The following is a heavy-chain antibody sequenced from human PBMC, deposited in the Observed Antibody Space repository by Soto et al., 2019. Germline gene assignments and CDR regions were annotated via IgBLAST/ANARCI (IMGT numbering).Heavy chain of an antibody. D-gene: IGHD5-12*01. CDR3: ARGRGYSGDDHYYYFDMDV. Sequence: ASVKVSCKASGGTFNNYPITWVRQAPGQGLEWMGGSIPIFGTANYAQKFQGRVTISVDESTSTAYMELSSLRSEDTAVYYCARGRGYSGDDHYYYFDMDVWGQGTTVTVSS. CDR2: SIPIFGTA. CDR1: GGTFNNYP. J-gene: IGHJ6*02. V-gene: IGHV1-69*13.